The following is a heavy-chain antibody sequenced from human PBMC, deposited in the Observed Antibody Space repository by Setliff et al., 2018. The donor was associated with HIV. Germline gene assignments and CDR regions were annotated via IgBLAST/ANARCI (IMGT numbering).Heavy chain of an antibody. V-gene: IGHV4-59*08. Sequence: SETLSLTCTVSGGSISTYYWSWIRQAPGRGLEWIGYIYYTGRTNYDPSLKSRVTMSLDSSKKQFSLKLSSVTAADTAVYYCARQITMVRGVYQPYYYYYMDVWGKGTTVTVSS. J-gene: IGHJ6*03. D-gene: IGHD3-10*01. CDR3: ARQITMVRGVYQPYYYYYMDV. CDR2: IYYTGRT. CDR1: GGSISTYY.